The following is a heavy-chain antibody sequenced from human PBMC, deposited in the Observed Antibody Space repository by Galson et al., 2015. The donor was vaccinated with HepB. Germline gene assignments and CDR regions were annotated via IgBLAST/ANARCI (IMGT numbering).Heavy chain of an antibody. V-gene: IGHV5-51*01. D-gene: IGHD6-19*01. CDR1: GYSFTSYW. Sequence: QSGAEVKKPGESLKISCKGSGYSFTSYWIGWVRQMPGKGLEWMGIIYPGDSDTRYSPSFQGQVTISADKSISTAYLQWSSLKASDTATYYCARKARGIAVAGTEDWYFDLWGRGTLVTVSS. CDR3: ARKARGIAVAGTEDWYFDL. J-gene: IGHJ2*01. CDR2: IYPGDSDT.